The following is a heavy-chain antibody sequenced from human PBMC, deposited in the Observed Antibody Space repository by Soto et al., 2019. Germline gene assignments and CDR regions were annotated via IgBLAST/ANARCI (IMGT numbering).Heavy chain of an antibody. D-gene: IGHD3-10*01. J-gene: IGHJ3*02. CDR1: GYTFTSYY. CDR2: INPSGGST. CDR3: ARPSGNYYGSGSYAFDI. Sequence: KSSEASVKVSCKASGYTFTSYYMHWVRQAPGQGLEWMGIINPSGGSTSYAQKFQGRVTMTRDTSTSTVYMELSSLRSEDTAVYYCARPSGNYYGSGSYAFDIWGQGTMVTVSS. V-gene: IGHV1-46*03.